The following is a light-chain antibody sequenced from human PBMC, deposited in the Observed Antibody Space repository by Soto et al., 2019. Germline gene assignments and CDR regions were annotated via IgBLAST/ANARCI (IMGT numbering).Light chain of an antibody. CDR2: DVS. J-gene: IGLJ1*01. V-gene: IGLV2-14*03. CDR1: SSDVGGYNY. Sequence: QSVLTQPASVSGSPGQSITISCTGTSSDVGGYNYVSWYQHHPGKAPKRMIHDVSNRPSGVSNRFSGSKSGNTASLTISGLQAEDEAEYYCSSYIPNNSTYVFGTGTKLTVL. CDR3: SSYIPNNSTYV.